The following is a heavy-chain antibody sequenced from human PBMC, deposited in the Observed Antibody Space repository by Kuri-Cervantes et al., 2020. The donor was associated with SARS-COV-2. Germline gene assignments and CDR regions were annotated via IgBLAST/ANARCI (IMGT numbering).Heavy chain of an antibody. CDR1: GGTITSNYL. D-gene: IGHD2-2*01. V-gene: IGHV4-39*01. Sequence: SETLSLTCTVSGGTITSNYLWGWIRQPPVKGLEWIGNRFYRGSTFYNPSIYSRVTISVDTSKNEFSLELSSVSAADTAVYYCARATLVRYFDCLSQGTTVTVSS. CDR2: RFYRGST. CDR3: ARATLVRYFDC. J-gene: IGHJ4*03.